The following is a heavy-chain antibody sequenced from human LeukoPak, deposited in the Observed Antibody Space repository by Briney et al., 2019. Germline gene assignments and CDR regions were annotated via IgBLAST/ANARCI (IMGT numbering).Heavy chain of an antibody. V-gene: IGHV3-21*06. D-gene: IGHD1-26*01. CDR1: GFTFNTYS. J-gene: IGHJ4*02. CDR2: ITRSSYI. CDR3: ARWSLGARGFGY. Sequence: GGSLRLSCAASGFTFNTYSMNWVRQAPGKGLEWVSSITRSSYIYYADSVKGRFTISRDNAKNSLYLQMNSLRAEDTAVYYCARWSLGARGFGYWGQGALVTVSS.